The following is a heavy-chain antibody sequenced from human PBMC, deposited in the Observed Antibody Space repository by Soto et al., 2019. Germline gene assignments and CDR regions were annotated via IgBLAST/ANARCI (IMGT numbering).Heavy chain of an antibody. CDR2: ISYDERNK. D-gene: IGHD2-15*01. CDR3: ARDIVVVVAATEQKDFDY. Sequence: GGSLRLSCAASGFTFSSYAMHWVRQAPGKGLEWVAVISYDERNKYYADSVKGQFTISRDNSKNTLYLQMNSLRAEDTAVYYCARDIVVVVAATEQKDFDYWGQGTLVTVSS. CDR1: GFTFSSYA. J-gene: IGHJ4*02. V-gene: IGHV3-30*04.